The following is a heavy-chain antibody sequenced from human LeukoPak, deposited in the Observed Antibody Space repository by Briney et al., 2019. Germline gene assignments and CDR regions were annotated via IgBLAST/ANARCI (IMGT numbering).Heavy chain of an antibody. CDR2: ISGSGGST. Sequence: GGSLRLSCAASGFTFSDYYMRWIRQAPGKGLEWVSAISGSGGSTYYADSVKGRSTISRDNSKNTLYLQMNSLRAEDTAVYYCAKDPGIAAAGGAFDIWGQGTMVTVSS. V-gene: IGHV3-23*01. CDR1: GFTFSDYY. D-gene: IGHD6-13*01. CDR3: AKDPGIAAAGGAFDI. J-gene: IGHJ3*02.